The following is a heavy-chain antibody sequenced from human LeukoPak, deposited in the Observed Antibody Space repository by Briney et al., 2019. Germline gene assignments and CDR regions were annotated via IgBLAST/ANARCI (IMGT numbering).Heavy chain of an antibody. CDR3: TAYCGGECYPENWYFDL. CDR2: IYYSGST. D-gene: IGHD2-21*01. J-gene: IGHJ2*01. V-gene: IGHV4-59*01. CDR1: GGSISSYY. Sequence: SETLSLTCTVSGGSISSYYWSWIRQPPGKGLEWIGYIYYSGSTNYNPSLKSRVTISVDTSKNQFSLKLSSVPAADTAVYYCTAYCGGECYPENWYFDLWGRGTLVTVSS.